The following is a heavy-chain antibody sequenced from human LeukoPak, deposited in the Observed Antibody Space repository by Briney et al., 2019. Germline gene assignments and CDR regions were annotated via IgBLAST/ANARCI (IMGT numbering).Heavy chain of an antibody. CDR3: TTHPYVLLWFGELLDSGY. CDR2: IRSKAYGGTT. J-gene: IGHJ4*02. Sequence: PGGSLRLSCTASGFTFGDYAMSWFRQAPGKGLEWVGFIRSKAYGGTTEYAASVKGRFTISRDDSKSIAYLQINSLKTEDTAVYYCTTHPYVLLWFGELLDSGYWGQGTLVTVSS. CDR1: GFTFGDYA. D-gene: IGHD3-10*01. V-gene: IGHV3-49*03.